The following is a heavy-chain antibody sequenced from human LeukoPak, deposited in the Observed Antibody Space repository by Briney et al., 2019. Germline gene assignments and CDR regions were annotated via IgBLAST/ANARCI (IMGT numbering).Heavy chain of an antibody. CDR1: GFTFSTYA. CDR3: ANAVCTTSSCSGFYGMDV. CDR2: ISSGGGTT. Sequence: GGSLRLSCAASGFTFSTYAMNWVRQAPGKGLEWVSSISSGGGTTYYADSVKGRFTISRDNSKNTLYLQMNSLRPEDTAMYYCANAVCTTSSCSGFYGMDVWGQGTTVAVSS. J-gene: IGHJ6*02. D-gene: IGHD2-2*01. V-gene: IGHV3-23*01.